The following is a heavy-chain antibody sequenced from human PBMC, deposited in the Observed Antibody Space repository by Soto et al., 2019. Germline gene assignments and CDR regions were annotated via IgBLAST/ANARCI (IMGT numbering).Heavy chain of an antibody. CDR1: GFTFSSYA. J-gene: IGHJ4*02. D-gene: IGHD2-8*01. Sequence: QTGGSLRLSCAASGFTFSSYAMSWVRQAPGKGLEWVSAISGSGGSTYYADSVKGRFTISRDNSKNTLYLQMNSLRAEDTAVYHCAKALQTMVYATDFDYWGQGTLVTVSS. CDR2: ISGSGGST. CDR3: AKALQTMVYATDFDY. V-gene: IGHV3-23*01.